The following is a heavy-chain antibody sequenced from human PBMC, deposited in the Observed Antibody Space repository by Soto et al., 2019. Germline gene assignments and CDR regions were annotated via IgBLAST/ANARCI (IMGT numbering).Heavy chain of an antibody. V-gene: IGHV4-34*01. D-gene: IGHD2-2*01. CDR2: INHSGST. CDR3: ARERPDIVVVPAAMKLPYYYYYYMDV. CDR1: GGSFSGYY. J-gene: IGHJ6*03. Sequence: SETLSLTCAVYGGSFSGYYWSWIRQPPGKGLEWIGEINHSGSTNYNPSLKSRVTISVDTSKNQFSLKLSSVTAADTAVYYCARERPDIVVVPAAMKLPYYYYYYMDVWGKGTTVTVSS.